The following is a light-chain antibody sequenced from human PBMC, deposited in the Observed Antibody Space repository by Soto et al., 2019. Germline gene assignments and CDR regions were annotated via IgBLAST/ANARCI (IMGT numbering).Light chain of an antibody. Sequence: DIQMTQSPSTLSASVGDRVTITCRASQSITSWLAWYQQKSGRAPKLLIYDASSLEGGVPSRFSGSGSGTEFTLTISSLQADDFATYYCQQYSAYPYTFGQGTKVEI. CDR2: DAS. V-gene: IGKV1-5*01. CDR1: QSITSW. J-gene: IGKJ2*01. CDR3: QQYSAYPYT.